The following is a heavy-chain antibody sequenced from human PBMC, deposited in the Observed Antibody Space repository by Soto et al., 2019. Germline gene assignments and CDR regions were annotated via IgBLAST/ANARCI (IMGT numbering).Heavy chain of an antibody. CDR2: IYYSGST. D-gene: IGHD2-21*02. V-gene: IGHV4-31*03. CDR3: ARSSPVVTAP. Sequence: QVQLQESGPGLVKPSQTLSLTCTVSGGSISSGGYYWSWIRQHPGKGLEWIGYIYYSGSTYYNPSLKSRITISVDTSKSQFSLKLSSVTAADTAVYCCARSSPVVTAPWGQGTLVTVSS. J-gene: IGHJ5*02. CDR1: GGSISSGGYY.